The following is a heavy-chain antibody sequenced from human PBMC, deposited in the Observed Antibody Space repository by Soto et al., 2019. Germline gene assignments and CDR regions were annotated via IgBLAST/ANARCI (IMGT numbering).Heavy chain of an antibody. J-gene: IGHJ6*02. CDR1: GGSISSGDYF. D-gene: IGHD3-9*01. CDR3: ARGLVIRPYYYHGMDV. V-gene: IGHV4-30-4*01. Sequence: TLSLTCTVSGGSISSGDYFWSWIRQSPGKGLEWIGYISSIGSTYYNPSLKSRVSVSRDTSKNQFSLKLSSVTTTDTAVYYRARGLVIRPYYYHGMDVWGQGTTVTVSS. CDR2: ISSIGST.